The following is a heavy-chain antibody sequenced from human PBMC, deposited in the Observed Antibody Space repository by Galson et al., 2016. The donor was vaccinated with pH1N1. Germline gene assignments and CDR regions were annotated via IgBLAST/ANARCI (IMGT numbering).Heavy chain of an antibody. D-gene: IGHD5-12*01. CDR1: GFTFTSYA. CDR2: ILYDGTNE. CDR3: ARDSEYSGHEGFH. J-gene: IGHJ4*02. Sequence: SLRLSCAASGFTFTSYAMHWVRQAPGKGLEWVAVILYDGTNEYYADSVKGRFTISRDKTQSTVYLQMYSLRTEDTTFYYCARDSEYSGHEGFHWAQGTLVIVSS. V-gene: IGHV3-30*04.